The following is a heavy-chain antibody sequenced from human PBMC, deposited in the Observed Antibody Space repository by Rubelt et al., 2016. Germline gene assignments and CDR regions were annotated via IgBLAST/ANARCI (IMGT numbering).Heavy chain of an antibody. CDR2: INAGNVNK. J-gene: IGHJ5*02. D-gene: IGHD3-16*02. CDR1: GYTFTSYA. Sequence: QVQLVQSGAEVKKPGASVKVSCKASGYTFTSYAMHWVRQAPGQRLEWMGWINAGNVNKKNYQKFQGRVTITRDTSASTAYMELGSLRSEETAGYYWARGREFSNWFDPWGQGTLVTVSS. CDR3: ARGREFSNWFDP. V-gene: IGHV1-3*01.